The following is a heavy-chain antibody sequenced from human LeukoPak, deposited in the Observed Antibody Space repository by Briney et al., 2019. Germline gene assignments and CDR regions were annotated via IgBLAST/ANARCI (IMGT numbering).Heavy chain of an antibody. CDR2: IIPIFGTA. CDR1: GGTFSNYA. D-gene: IGHD3-10*01. CDR3: ARENAVLRGVIDY. Sequence: SVKVSCKASGGTFSNYAISWVRQAPGQGLEWMGGIIPIFGTANYAQKLQGRVTMTTDTSTSTTYMELRSLRSDDTAVYYCARENAVLRGVIDYWGQGTLVTVSS. J-gene: IGHJ4*02. V-gene: IGHV1-69*05.